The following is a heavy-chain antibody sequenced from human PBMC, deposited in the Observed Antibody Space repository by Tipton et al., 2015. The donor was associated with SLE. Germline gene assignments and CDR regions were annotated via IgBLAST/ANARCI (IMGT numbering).Heavy chain of an antibody. CDR2: IYYSGST. CDR1: GGSISSHY. V-gene: IGHV4-59*11. J-gene: IGHJ4*02. D-gene: IGHD6-19*01. Sequence: LTCTVSGGSISSHYWSWIRQPPGKGLEWIGYIYYSGSTNYNPSLKSRVTISVDTSKNQFSLKLSSVTAADTAVYYCARDPGIAVAGWYFDYWGQGTLVTVSS. CDR3: ARDPGIAVAGWYFDY.